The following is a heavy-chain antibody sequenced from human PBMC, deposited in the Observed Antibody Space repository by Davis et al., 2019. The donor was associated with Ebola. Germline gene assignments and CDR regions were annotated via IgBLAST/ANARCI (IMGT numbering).Heavy chain of an antibody. CDR3: ARGGKIQLEPFDY. Sequence: PGGSLRLSCAASGFTFSSYAMHWVRQAPGKGLEWVAVISYDGSNKYYADSVKGRFTISRDNSKNTLYLQMNSLRAEDTAVYYCARGGKIQLEPFDYWGQGTLVTVSS. CDR2: ISYDGSNK. CDR1: GFTFSSYA. V-gene: IGHV3-30-3*01. D-gene: IGHD1-1*01. J-gene: IGHJ4*02.